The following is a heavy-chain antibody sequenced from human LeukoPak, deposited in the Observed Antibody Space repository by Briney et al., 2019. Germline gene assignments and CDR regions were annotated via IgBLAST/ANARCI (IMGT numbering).Heavy chain of an antibody. CDR3: AKDPHDSGYNNAWYYFDC. Sequence: GGSLRLSCAASGFRFSSYEMNWVRQAPGRGLEWVSYIGNTGRTIYYVDSVKGRFTVSRDNAKNTLYLQMNSLRAEDTAVYYCAKDPHDSGYNNAWYYFDCWGQGTLVTVSA. D-gene: IGHD6-19*01. V-gene: IGHV3-48*03. CDR1: GFRFSSYE. J-gene: IGHJ4*02. CDR2: IGNTGRTI.